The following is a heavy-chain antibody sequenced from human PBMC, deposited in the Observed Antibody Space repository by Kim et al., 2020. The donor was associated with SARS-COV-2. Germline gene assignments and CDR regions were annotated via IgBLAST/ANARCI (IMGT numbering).Heavy chain of an antibody. CDR3: ARNVYSSSWIRGGWFDP. D-gene: IGHD6-13*01. Sequence: LKSRVTISVDTSKNQFSLKLSSVTAADAAVYYCARNVYSSSWIRGGWFDPWGQGTLVTVSS. J-gene: IGHJ5*02. V-gene: IGHV4-30-2*04.